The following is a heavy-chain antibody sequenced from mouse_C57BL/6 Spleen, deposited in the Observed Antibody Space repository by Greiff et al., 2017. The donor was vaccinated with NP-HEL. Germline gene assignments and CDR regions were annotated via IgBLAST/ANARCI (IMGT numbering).Heavy chain of an antibody. Sequence: EVQLVESGGGLVKPGGSLKLSCAASGFTFSSYAMSWVRQTPEKRLEWVATISDGGSYTYYPDNVKGRFTISRDNAKNNLYLQMSHLKSEDTAMYYCERENYYDYDGFAYWGQGTLVTVSA. CDR2: ISDGGSYT. D-gene: IGHD2-4*01. CDR3: ERENYYDYDGFAY. V-gene: IGHV5-4*01. CDR1: GFTFSSYA. J-gene: IGHJ3*01.